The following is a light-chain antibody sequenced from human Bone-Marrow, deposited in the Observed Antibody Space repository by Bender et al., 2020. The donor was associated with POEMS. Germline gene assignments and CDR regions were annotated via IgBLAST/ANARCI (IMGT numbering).Light chain of an antibody. CDR1: SSDVGGTNY. CDR2: EGS. Sequence: QSALTQPPSASGSPGQSVTISCTGTSSDVGGTNYVSWYQQYPGKAPKLMIYEGSKRPSWVSNRFSGSESGNTASLTISGLQAEDEADYYCCSYAGGSTCVFGGGTKLTVL. CDR3: CSYAGGSTCV. V-gene: IGLV2-23*01. J-gene: IGLJ3*02.